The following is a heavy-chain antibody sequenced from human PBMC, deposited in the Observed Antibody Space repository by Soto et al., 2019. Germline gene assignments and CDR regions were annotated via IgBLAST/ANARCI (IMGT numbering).Heavy chain of an antibody. V-gene: IGHV2-5*04. D-gene: IGHD3-3*01. CDR1: GFSLSTSGEA. CDR2: SYWDDDK. J-gene: IGHJ4*02. Sequence: QITLMESGPTLVKPTQTLTLTCSFSGFSLSTSGEAVGWIRQPPGQVLEWLTFSYWDDDKRYMTSMWSRLRLSKGTSKNQVVLTMTNMDTVDTGIYYCVQRGLYGGVDHWGQGPLVNVST. CDR3: VQRGLYGGVDH.